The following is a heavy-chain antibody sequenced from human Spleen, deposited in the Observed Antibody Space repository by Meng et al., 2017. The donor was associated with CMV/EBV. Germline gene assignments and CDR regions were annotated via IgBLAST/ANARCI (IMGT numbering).Heavy chain of an antibody. V-gene: IGHV3-15*01. CDR3: TTTQVGAPYYYYYGMTS. D-gene: IGHD1-26*01. CDR1: GFTFSNAW. CDR2: IKSKTDGGTT. Sequence: GGSLRLSCAASGFTFSNAWMSWVRQAPGKGLEWVGRIKSKTDGGTTDYAAPVKGRFTISRDDSKNTLYLQMNSLKTKDTAVYYGTTTQVGAPYYYYYGMTSGAKGPRSPSP. J-gene: IGHJ6*02.